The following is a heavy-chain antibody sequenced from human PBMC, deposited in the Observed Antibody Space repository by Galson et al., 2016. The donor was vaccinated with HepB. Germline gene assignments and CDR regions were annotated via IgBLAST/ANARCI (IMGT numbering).Heavy chain of an antibody. J-gene: IGHJ2*01. Sequence: SETLSLTCAVSGGSVSSDTWWSWVRQSPGKGLEWIAEAYHSGNSSYNPALKTRLIMSVDSSKNEISLKLTSVTAADTAVYYCAKNGPAHSGGWHFGLWGRGTLVTVSS. V-gene: IGHV4-4*02. D-gene: IGHD6-25*01. CDR3: AKNGPAHSGGWHFGL. CDR1: GGSVSSDTW. CDR2: AYHSGNS.